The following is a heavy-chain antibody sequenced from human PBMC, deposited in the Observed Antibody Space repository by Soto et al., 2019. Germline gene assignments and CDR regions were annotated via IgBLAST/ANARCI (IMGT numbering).Heavy chain of an antibody. J-gene: IGHJ6*02. CDR2: IYYSGST. CDR1: GGSISSGDYY. D-gene: IGHD3-10*01. V-gene: IGHV4-30-4*01. CDR3: ARERITMVRGVTPIDYYYYYGMDV. Sequence: PSETLSLTCTVSGGSISSGDYYWSWIRQPPGKDLEWIGYIYYSGSTYYNPSLKSRVTISVDTSKNQFSLKLSSVTAADTAVYYCARERITMVRGVTPIDYYYYYGMDVWGQGTTVTVSS.